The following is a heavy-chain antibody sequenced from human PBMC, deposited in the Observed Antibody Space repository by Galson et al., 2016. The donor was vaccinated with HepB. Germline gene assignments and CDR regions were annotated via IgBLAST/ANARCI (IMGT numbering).Heavy chain of an antibody. CDR2: IDSDGSTT. CDR3: ARNSERIYYYGMDV. V-gene: IGHV3-74*01. CDR1: GFGFSNFW. D-gene: IGHD1-1*01. J-gene: IGHJ6*02. Sequence: LRLSCAASGFGFSNFWMHWVRQAPGKGLEWVSRIDSDGSTTNYADSVKGRFTISRDNAKKILNLQMNSLRAEDTAVYFCARNSERIYYYGMDVWGQGTTVTVS.